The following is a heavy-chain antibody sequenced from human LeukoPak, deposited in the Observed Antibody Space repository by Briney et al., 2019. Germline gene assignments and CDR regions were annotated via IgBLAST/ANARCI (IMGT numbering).Heavy chain of an antibody. Sequence: QPGGSLRLSCVVSGFPFNSCWMNWVRQAPGKGLEWVAHINPDGRDTYYVDSGKGRFTISRDNAQNSMYLQMNSLRVEDTAVYYCATWGDTTAEYFQRWGQGTLVTVSS. D-gene: IGHD2-21*02. CDR2: INPDGRDT. V-gene: IGHV3-7*01. CDR3: ATWGDTTAEYFQR. J-gene: IGHJ1*01. CDR1: GFPFNSCW.